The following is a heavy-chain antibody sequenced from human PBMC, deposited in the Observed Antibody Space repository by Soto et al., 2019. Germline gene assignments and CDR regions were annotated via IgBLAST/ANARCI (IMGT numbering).Heavy chain of an antibody. J-gene: IGHJ6*02. CDR1: GFTFSSYS. V-gene: IGHV3-21*01. D-gene: IGHD2-15*01. Sequence: GGYLRLSCAASGFTFSSYSMNWVRQAPGKGLEWVSSISSSSSYIYYADSVKGRFTISRDNAKNSLYLQMNSLRAEDTAVYYCARRRVVCSGGSCYSVRDGMDVWGQGTTGTVAS. CDR3: ARRRVVCSGGSCYSVRDGMDV. CDR2: ISSSSSYI.